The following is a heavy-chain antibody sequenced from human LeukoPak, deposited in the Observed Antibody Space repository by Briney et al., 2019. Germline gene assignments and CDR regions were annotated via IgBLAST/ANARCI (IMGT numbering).Heavy chain of an antibody. J-gene: IGHJ5*02. CDR2: ISGDGGST. V-gene: IGHV3-43*02. D-gene: IGHD2-8*01. CDR1: GFSFDDYV. CDR3: AKDIMGSRDNWFDP. Sequence: GGSLRLSCAASGFSFDDYVMHWVRQPPGKGMEWDSLISGDGGSTYYADSVRGRFTISRDNSKNSLYLQMSSLRTEDTALYYCAKDIMGSRDNWFDPWGQGTLVTVS.